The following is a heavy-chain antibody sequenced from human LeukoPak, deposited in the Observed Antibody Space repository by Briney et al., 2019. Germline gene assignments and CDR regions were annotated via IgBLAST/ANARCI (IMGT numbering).Heavy chain of an antibody. Sequence: ASVKVSCKASGYTFAGYYMHWVRQAPGQGLEWMGWINPNSGGTNYAQKFQGWVTMTRDTSISTAYMELSRLRSDDTAVYYCARGGITGTTRGPTRLNDAFDIWGQGTMVTVSS. CDR1: GYTFAGYY. CDR2: INPNSGGT. CDR3: ARGGITGTTRGPTRLNDAFDI. J-gene: IGHJ3*02. D-gene: IGHD1-20*01. V-gene: IGHV1-2*04.